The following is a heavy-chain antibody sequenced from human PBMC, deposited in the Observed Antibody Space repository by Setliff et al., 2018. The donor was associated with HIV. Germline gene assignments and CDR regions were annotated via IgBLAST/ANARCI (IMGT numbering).Heavy chain of an antibody. CDR2: MHSSTAS. V-gene: IGHV4-59*12. D-gene: IGHD3-10*01. CDR1: GGSISGYY. J-gene: IGHJ4*02. Sequence: LSLTCDVSGGSISGYYWSWIRQPPGRGLEWVGYMHSSTASNYDPSLKTRVTMSVDTSNNQFSLRLSSVTAADTAVYYCARALTMLRGVLEHWGQGALVTVSS. CDR3: ARALTMLRGVLEH.